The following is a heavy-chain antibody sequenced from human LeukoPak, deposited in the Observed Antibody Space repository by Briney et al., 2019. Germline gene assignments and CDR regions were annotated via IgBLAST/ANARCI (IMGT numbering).Heavy chain of an antibody. CDR1: GFTLSSYN. CDR3: ARVNYGDYDDY. CDR2: IKQDGSEK. J-gene: IGHJ4*02. V-gene: IGHV3-7*03. Sequence: PGGSLRLSCAASGFTLSSYNMNWVRQAPGKGLEWVANIKQDGSEKSYVDSVKGRFTISRDNAKNSLYLQMNSLRAEDTAVYYCARVNYGDYDDYWGQGTLVTVSS. D-gene: IGHD4-17*01.